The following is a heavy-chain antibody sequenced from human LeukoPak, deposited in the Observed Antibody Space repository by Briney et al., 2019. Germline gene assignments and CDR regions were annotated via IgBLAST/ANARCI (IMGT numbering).Heavy chain of an antibody. CDR2: IQYDGSNE. CDR1: RFTFSSYG. J-gene: IGHJ4*02. V-gene: IGHV3-30*12. D-gene: IGHD5-12*01. CDR3: ARTGGYSGSDFDF. Sequence: GGSLRLSCAASRFTFSSYGMHWVRQAPGKGLEWVAYIQYDGSNEQYADSVKGRFSTSRDSSKNILYLQMNSLRAEETAVYYCARTGGYSGSDFDFWGQGILVTVSS.